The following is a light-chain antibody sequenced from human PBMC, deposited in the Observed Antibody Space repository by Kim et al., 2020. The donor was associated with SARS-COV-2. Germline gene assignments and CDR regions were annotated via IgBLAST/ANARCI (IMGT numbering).Light chain of an antibody. CDR3: QQYGSSRT. Sequence: EIVLTQSPGTLSLSPGERATLSCRASQSVMSSSLAWYQQKPGQAPRLFIYDASSRAAGVPDRFSGSGSGTDFTLTISRLEPEDFAVYYCQQYGSSRTFGQGTKGDIK. V-gene: IGKV3-20*01. CDR2: DAS. CDR1: QSVMSSS. J-gene: IGKJ1*01.